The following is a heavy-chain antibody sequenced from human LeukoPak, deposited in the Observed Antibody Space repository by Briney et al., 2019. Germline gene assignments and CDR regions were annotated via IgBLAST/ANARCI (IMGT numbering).Heavy chain of an antibody. CDR2: LSYDESNK. J-gene: IGHJ4*02. CDR3: AKDRLGSSWYGVDY. Sequence: GGSLRLSCAASGFTFSTYAINWVRQAPGKGLEWVAVLSYDESNKYYADSVKGRFTISRDNSKNTLYLEMNSLRAEDTAVYYCAKDRLGSSWYGVDYWGQGTLVTVSS. V-gene: IGHV3-30*18. D-gene: IGHD6-13*01. CDR1: GFTFSTYA.